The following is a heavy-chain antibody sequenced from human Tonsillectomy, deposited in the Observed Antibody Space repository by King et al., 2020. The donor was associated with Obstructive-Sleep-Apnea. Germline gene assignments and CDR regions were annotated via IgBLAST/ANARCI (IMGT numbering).Heavy chain of an antibody. CDR3: AGHDGSGSYYGYFDY. V-gene: IGHV1-69*04. D-gene: IGHD3-10*01. CDR1: GGTFSSYA. CDR2: IIPILGIA. J-gene: IGHJ4*02. Sequence: FQLVQSGAEVKKPGSSVKVSCKASGGTFSSYAISWVRQAPGQGLEWMGRIIPILGIANYAQKFQGRVTITADKSTSTAYMELSSLRSEDTAVYYCAGHDGSGSYYGYFDYWGQGTLVTVSS.